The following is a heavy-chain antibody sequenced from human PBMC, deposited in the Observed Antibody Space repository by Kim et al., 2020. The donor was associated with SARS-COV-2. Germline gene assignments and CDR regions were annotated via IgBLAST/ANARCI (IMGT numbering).Heavy chain of an antibody. J-gene: IGHJ6*02. CDR1: GYTFTGYY. V-gene: IGHV1-2*02. D-gene: IGHD2-2*02. Sequence: ASVKVSCKASGYTFTGYYMHWVRQAPGQGLEWMGWINPNSGGSNYAQKFQGRVTMTRDTSISTAYMELSRLRSDDTAVYYCASHTYCSSTSCYTRDYYYGMDVWGQGTTVTVSS. CDR3: ASHTYCSSTSCYTRDYYYGMDV. CDR2: INPNSGGS.